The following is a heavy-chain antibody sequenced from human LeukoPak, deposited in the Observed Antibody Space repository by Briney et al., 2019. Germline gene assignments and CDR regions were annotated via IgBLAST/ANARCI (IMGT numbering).Heavy chain of an antibody. D-gene: IGHD2-2*01. V-gene: IGHV3-21*01. Sequence: GGSLRLSCAASGFTFNSHSMNWVRRAPGKGLEWVSSISPSGNYIYYADSVEGRFTISRDNAKNSLYLQMNSLRAEDTAVYYCARDLSSSTSCYSYWGQGTLVTVSS. CDR1: GFTFNSHS. CDR2: ISPSGNYI. CDR3: ARDLSSSTSCYSY. J-gene: IGHJ4*02.